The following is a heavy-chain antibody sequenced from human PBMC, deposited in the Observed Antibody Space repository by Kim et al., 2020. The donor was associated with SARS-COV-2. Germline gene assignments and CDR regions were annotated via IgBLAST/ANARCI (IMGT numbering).Heavy chain of an antibody. Sequence: GGSLRLSCAASGFTFSSYAMHRVRQAPGKGLEWVAVISYDGSNKYYADSVKGRFTISRDNSKNTLYLQMNSLRVEDTAVYHCARAMGGGYYYGMDVWGQG. CDR3: ARAMGGGYYYGMDV. CDR2: ISYDGSNK. V-gene: IGHV3-30*04. D-gene: IGHD3-16*01. J-gene: IGHJ6*02. CDR1: GFTFSSYA.